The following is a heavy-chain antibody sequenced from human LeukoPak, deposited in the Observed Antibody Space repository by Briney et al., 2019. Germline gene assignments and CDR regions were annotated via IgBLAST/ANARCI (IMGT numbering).Heavy chain of an antibody. CDR1: GYTFTSYG. D-gene: IGHD2-21*02. J-gene: IGHJ4*02. Sequence: ASVKVSCKASGYTFTSYGISWVRQAPGQGLEWMGWISAYNGNTNYAQKLQGRVTMTTDTSTSTAYMELRSLRSDDTAVYYCARDHYHKIHSVKVTAPDYWGQGTLVIVSS. V-gene: IGHV1-18*01. CDR3: ARDHYHKIHSVKVTAPDY. CDR2: ISAYNGNT.